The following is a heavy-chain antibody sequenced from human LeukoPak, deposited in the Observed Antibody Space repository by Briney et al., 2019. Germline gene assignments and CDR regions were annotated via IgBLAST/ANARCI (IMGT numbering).Heavy chain of an antibody. CDR2: INPYSGGT. CDR3: VRVRTKYCSSTSCPLDY. D-gene: IGHD2-2*01. Sequence: ASVKVSCKASGYSFTGYYMHWVRQAPGQGLEWMGWINPYSGGTNYAQKFQGRVTMTRDTSISTAYMELSRLRSDDTAVYYCVRVRTKYCSSTSCPLDYWGQGTLVTVSS. V-gene: IGHV1-2*02. CDR1: GYSFTGYY. J-gene: IGHJ4*02.